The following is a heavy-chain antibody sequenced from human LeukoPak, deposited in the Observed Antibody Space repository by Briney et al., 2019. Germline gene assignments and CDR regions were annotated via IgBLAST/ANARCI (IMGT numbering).Heavy chain of an antibody. CDR1: GGSFSAYY. V-gene: IGHV4-34*01. J-gene: IGHJ6*03. CDR2: IHHSGST. CDR3: ARLRHCSSTSCYYYYYYMDV. Sequence: KASETLSLTCAVYGGSFSAYYWSWIRQPPGRGLEWIGEIHHSGSTNYNPSLKSRVTISIDTSKNQFSVRLNSVTAADTAVYYCARLRHCSSTSCYYYYYYMDVWGKGTTVTISS. D-gene: IGHD2-2*01.